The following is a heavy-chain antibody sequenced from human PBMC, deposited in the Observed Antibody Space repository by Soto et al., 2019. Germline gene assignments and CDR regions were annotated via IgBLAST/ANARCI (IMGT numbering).Heavy chain of an antibody. D-gene: IGHD2-15*01. V-gene: IGHV3-33*01. CDR3: ARVDVVVAADAFDI. CDR2: IYYDGSNE. Sequence: QVQLVESGGGVVQPGRSLRLSCAASEFTFSNFGMHWVRQAPGKGLEWVAVIYYDGSNEYYADSVKGRFTISRDNSKNTLYLQMNSLRAEDTAVSYCARVDVVVAADAFDIWGQGTMVTVSS. J-gene: IGHJ3*02. CDR1: EFTFSNFG.